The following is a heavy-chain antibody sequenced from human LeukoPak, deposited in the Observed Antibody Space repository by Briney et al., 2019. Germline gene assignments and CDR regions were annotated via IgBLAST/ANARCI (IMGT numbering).Heavy chain of an antibody. V-gene: IGHV3-7*04. CDR2: IKQDGSEK. D-gene: IGHD2-2*01. Sequence: PGGSLRLSCAASGFTFSSYWLSWVRQAPGKGLEWVANIKQDGSEKYYVDSVKGRFTIYRDNAKNSLDLQMNSLRAEDTAVYYCARGPRAYCSSTSCYVGLDYWGQGTLVTVSS. CDR1: GFTFSSYW. CDR3: ARGPRAYCSSTSCYVGLDY. J-gene: IGHJ4*02.